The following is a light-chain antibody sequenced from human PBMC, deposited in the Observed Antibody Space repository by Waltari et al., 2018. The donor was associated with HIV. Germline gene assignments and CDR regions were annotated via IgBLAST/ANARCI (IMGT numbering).Light chain of an antibody. J-gene: IGKJ1*01. Sequence: DIQMTQSPSSLSASVGNRATITCQASQDIRHYLNWYQQKPGKAPKLLIYDASNLETGVPSRFSGSGSGTDFTFTISSLQPEDIATYYCQQYDNLLRTFGQGTKVEIK. CDR2: DAS. CDR1: QDIRHY. V-gene: IGKV1-33*01. CDR3: QQYDNLLRT.